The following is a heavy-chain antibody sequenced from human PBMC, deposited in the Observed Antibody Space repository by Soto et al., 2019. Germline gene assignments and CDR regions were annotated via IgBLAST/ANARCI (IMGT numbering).Heavy chain of an antibody. CDR1: GYTFTSYG. V-gene: IGHV1-18*01. J-gene: IGHJ6*02. CDR3: ARSWVTGKGGIDV. CDR2: INGYTGNT. D-gene: IGHD3-16*01. Sequence: QVQLVQSGAEVKKPGASVKVSCKASGYTFTSYGLSWVRQAPGQGLEWMGWINGYTGNTNYAQKFQGRVTRTTDTSTNTAFLSLWTLIADDTAVYYCARSWVTGKGGIDVWGQGTTVTVSS.